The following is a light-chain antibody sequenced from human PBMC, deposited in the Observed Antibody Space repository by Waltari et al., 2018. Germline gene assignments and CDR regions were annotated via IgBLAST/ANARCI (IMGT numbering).Light chain of an antibody. V-gene: IGLV2-11*01. CDR1: SSDVGGYNY. J-gene: IGLJ2*01. CDR3: CSHAGSYTWV. CDR2: DVT. Sequence: QPALTQPPSVSGSPGQSVTISCTGTSSDVGGYNYFPWYQQHPGKAPKLMMCDVTKRPSGVPDRFSGSKSGNTASLTISGLQAEDEADYYCCSHAGSYTWVFGGGTKLTVL.